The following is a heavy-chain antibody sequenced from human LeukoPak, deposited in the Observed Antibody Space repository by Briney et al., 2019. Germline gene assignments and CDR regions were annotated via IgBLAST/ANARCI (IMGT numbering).Heavy chain of an antibody. CDR1: RVTFSSYG. Sequence: PGGSLRLSCAASRVTFSSYGMHWVRQAPGKGLEWVAVISNDGSNKHYADSVKGRFTISRDNSKNTLYLQMNSLRAEDTAVYYCAKDLTGVNYCLDQWGQGTLVTVSS. J-gene: IGHJ4*02. D-gene: IGHD1-7*01. CDR2: ISNDGSNK. V-gene: IGHV3-30*18. CDR3: AKDLTGVNYCLDQ.